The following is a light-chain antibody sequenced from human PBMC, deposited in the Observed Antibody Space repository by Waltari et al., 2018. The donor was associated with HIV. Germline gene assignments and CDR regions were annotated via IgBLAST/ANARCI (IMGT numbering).Light chain of an antibody. CDR1: QTINNW. V-gene: IGKV1-5*03. J-gene: IGKJ2*01. CDR2: KAF. CDR3: QQYNDHYT. Sequence: DIHMTQSPSTLSASVGDRVTITCRASQTINNWLAWYQQKPGKAPKLLISKAFNLESGVSSRFSGRGSGTEFTLTISSLQPEDVGTYYCQQYNDHYTFGQGTKLEIK.